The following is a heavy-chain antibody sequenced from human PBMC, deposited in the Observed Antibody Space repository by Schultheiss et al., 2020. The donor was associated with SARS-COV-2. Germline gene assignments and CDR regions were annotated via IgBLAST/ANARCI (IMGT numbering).Heavy chain of an antibody. CDR2: ISSSGGST. J-gene: IGHJ4*02. Sequence: GESLKISCAASGFTFSSYAMSWVRQAPGKGLEWVSRISSSGGSTYYADSVKGRFTISRDNSKNTLYLQMNSLRAEDTAVFYCAKHLDTGGYYYFDYWGQGTLVTVSS. D-gene: IGHD3-22*01. CDR3: AKHLDTGGYYYFDY. CDR1: GFTFSSYA. V-gene: IGHV3-23*01.